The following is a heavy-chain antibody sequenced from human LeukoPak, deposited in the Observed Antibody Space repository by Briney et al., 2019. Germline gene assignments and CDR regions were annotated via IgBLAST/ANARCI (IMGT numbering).Heavy chain of an antibody. CDR2: INPNSGGT. J-gene: IGHJ3*02. D-gene: IGHD3-22*01. CDR1: GYTFTGYY. V-gene: IGHV1-2*04. CDR3: ARGEQNYYDSSGSDAFDI. Sequence: ASVKVSCKASGYTFTGYYMHWVRQATGQGLEWMGWINPNSGGTNYARKFQGWVTMTRDTSISTAYMELSRLRSDDTAVYYCARGEQNYYDSSGSDAFDIWGQGTMVTVSS.